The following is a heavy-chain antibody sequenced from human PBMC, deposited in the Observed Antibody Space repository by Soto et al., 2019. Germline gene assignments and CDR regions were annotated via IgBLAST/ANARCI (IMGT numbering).Heavy chain of an antibody. J-gene: IGHJ4*02. CDR2: IYHSGST. Sequence: SETLSLTCAVSGGSISSSNWWSWVRQPPGKGLEWIGEIYHSGSTNYNPSLKSRVTISVDKSKNQFSLKLSSVTAADTAVYYCSRERAVPARPYDYWGQGTLVTVSS. CDR3: SRERAVPARPYDY. V-gene: IGHV4-4*02. D-gene: IGHD6-19*01. CDR1: GGSISSSNW.